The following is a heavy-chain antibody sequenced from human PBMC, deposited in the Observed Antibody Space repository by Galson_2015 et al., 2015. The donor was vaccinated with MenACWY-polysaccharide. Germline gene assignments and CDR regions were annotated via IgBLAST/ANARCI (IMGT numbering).Heavy chain of an antibody. Sequence: SLRLSCAASGLSFSSYAMHWVRQAPGKGPEWVAVISFDGSDEHHADSVKGRFTISRDNSKNTVSLQMSGLRAEDTAVYYCAKGWIASRADAFDVWGQGTMVTVSS. CDR3: AKGWIASRADAFDV. CDR2: ISFDGSDE. CDR1: GLSFSSYA. V-gene: IGHV3-30*18. D-gene: IGHD2-2*03. J-gene: IGHJ3*01.